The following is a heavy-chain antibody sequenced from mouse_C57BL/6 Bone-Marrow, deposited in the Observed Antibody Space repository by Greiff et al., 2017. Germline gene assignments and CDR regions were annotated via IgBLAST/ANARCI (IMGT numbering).Heavy chain of an antibody. CDR3: ARQLYYEYGGWAY. CDR2: IYPRSGNT. Sequence: QVQLQQSGAELARPGASVKLSCKASGYTFTSYGISWVKQRTGQGLEWIGEIYPRSGNTYYNEKFKGKAILTADKSSSTAYMELRSLTSEDSAVYFCARQLYYEYGGWAYWGQGTLVTVSA. D-gene: IGHD2-4*01. CDR1: GYTFTSYG. J-gene: IGHJ3*01. V-gene: IGHV1-81*01.